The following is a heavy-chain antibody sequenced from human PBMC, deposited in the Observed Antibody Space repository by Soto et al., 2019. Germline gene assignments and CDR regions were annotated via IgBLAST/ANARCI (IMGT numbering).Heavy chain of an antibody. J-gene: IGHJ4*02. D-gene: IGHD1-26*01. Sequence: ASVKVSCKASGVTFRSYAISWVRQAPGQGLEWMGGIIPIFGKANYEQKFEGRVTITADKSTSTAYIELSSLRSEDTAVYYCATGSPTTFDYWGQGTLVTVSS. V-gene: IGHV1-69*06. CDR1: GVTFRSYA. CDR2: IIPIFGKA. CDR3: ATGSPTTFDY.